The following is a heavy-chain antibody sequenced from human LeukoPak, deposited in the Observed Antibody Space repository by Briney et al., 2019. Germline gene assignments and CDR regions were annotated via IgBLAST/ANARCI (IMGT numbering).Heavy chain of an antibody. CDR3: ARKGFVESTGWRGAFDV. J-gene: IGHJ3*01. V-gene: IGHV4-34*01. CDR2: MNDSGST. CDR1: RGSFSGYF. D-gene: IGHD2-8*02. Sequence: PSETLSLTCDVYRGSFSGYFWSWLRQPPGRGREGLGEMNDSGSTNYNPSLKSRVTISVAVSKNQYSLRLTSVTAADTAVYYCARKGFVESTGWRGAFDVWGQGTMVTVSS.